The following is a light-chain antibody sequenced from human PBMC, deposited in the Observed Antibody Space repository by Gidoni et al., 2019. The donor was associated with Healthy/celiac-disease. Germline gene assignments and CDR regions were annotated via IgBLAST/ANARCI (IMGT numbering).Light chain of an antibody. CDR1: QSLLHSNGYNY. Sequence: DMVMTQSPLSLPVTPGEPASISCRSSQSLLHSNGYNYLDWYLQKPGQSPQLLIYLGSNRASGVPDRFSGSGSGTDFTLTISRVEAEDVGVYYCMQALQTPLYTFGQGTKLEIK. J-gene: IGKJ2*01. V-gene: IGKV2-28*01. CDR2: LGS. CDR3: MQALQTPLYT.